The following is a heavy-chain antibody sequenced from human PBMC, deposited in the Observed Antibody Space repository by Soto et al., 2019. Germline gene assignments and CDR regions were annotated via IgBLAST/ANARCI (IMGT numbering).Heavy chain of an antibody. CDR2: IWYDGSNK. D-gene: IGHD4-17*01. CDR1: GFTFSSYG. J-gene: IGHJ6*03. Sequence: PGGSLRLSCAASGFTFSSYGMHWVRQAPGKGLEWVAVIWYDGSNKYYADSVKGRFTISRDNSKNTLYLQMNSLRAEDTAVYYCASNLMTTDYYYYMDVWGKGTTVTVSS. V-gene: IGHV3-33*01. CDR3: ASNLMTTDYYYYMDV.